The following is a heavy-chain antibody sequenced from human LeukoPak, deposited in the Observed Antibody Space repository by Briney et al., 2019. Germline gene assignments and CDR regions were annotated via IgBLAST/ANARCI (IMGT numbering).Heavy chain of an antibody. CDR2: INHSGST. V-gene: IGHV4-30-2*01. J-gene: IGHJ4*02. CDR1: GGSISSGGYY. Sequence: SETLSLTCTVSGGSISSGGYYWSWIRQPPGKGLEWIGYINHSGSTNYNPSLKSRVTISVDTSKNQFSLKLTSVTAADTAVYYCARGAPGYWGQGTLVTVSS. CDR3: ARGAPGY.